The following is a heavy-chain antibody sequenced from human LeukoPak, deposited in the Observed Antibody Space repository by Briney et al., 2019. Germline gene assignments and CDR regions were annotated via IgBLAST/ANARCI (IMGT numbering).Heavy chain of an antibody. CDR1: GYTFTSYY. Sequence: HGASVKVSCKASGYTFTSYYMHWVRQAPGQGLEWMGIINPSGGSTSYAQKFQGRVTMTRDTSTSTVYMELSSLRSGDTAVYYCARDNRIHRDGYNSGYYFDYWGQGTLVTVSS. CDR3: ARDNRIHRDGYNSGYYFDY. D-gene: IGHD5-24*01. V-gene: IGHV1-46*01. J-gene: IGHJ4*02. CDR2: INPSGGST.